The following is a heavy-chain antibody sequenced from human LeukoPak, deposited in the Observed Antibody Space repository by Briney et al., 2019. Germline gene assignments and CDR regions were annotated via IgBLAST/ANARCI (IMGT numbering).Heavy chain of an antibody. CDR2: ISYDGSNK. D-gene: IGHD6-19*01. CDR1: GFTFGSYG. Sequence: PGGSLRLSCAASGFTFGSYGMHWVRQAPGKGLEWVAVISYDGSNKYYADSVKGRFTISRDNSKNTLYLQMNSLRAEDTAVYYCANLFSGNAFDIWGQGTMVTVSS. J-gene: IGHJ3*02. CDR3: ANLFSGNAFDI. V-gene: IGHV3-30*18.